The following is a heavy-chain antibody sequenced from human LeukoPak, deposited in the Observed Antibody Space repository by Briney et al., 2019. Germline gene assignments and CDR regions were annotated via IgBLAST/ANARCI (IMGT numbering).Heavy chain of an antibody. CDR2: SSPTGDIT. Sequence: SETLSLACAVYGGSFSGNYWTLIRQTPGRGLEWIGESSPTGDITGYNPSLRGRATISVDSSKMQFSLKLTSVTAADTGVYYWAPVARFNSTPCDSWGPGTQVTVSS. J-gene: IGHJ4*02. V-gene: IGHV4-34*01. CDR3: APVARFNSTPCDS. D-gene: IGHD2-21*01. CDR1: GGSFSGNY.